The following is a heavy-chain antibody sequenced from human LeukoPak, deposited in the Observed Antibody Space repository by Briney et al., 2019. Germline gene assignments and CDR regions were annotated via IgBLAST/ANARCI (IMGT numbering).Heavy chain of an antibody. V-gene: IGHV3-23*01. D-gene: IGHD5-12*01. CDR2: TSGSGGST. Sequence: GGSLRLSCAASGFTFSSYAMSWVRQAPGKGLEWVSATSGSGGSTYYADPVKGRFTISRDNSKNTLYLQMNSLRAEDTAVYYCAKAEDIVATIGAFDIWGQGTMVTVSS. CDR3: AKAEDIVATIGAFDI. CDR1: GFTFSSYA. J-gene: IGHJ3*02.